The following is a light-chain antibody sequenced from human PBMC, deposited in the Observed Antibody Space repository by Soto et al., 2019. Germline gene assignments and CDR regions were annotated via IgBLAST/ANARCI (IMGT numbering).Light chain of an antibody. CDR1: QTLSSN. CDR2: GAS. Sequence: EIMMTQSPATLSVSPGERATLSCRASQTLSSNLAWYLQKPGQAPRLLIYGASTRATGIPARFSGSGSGTEFTLNISSLQSEDFAVYYCQQYNNWPYTFGQGTKLEIK. CDR3: QQYNNWPYT. J-gene: IGKJ2*01. V-gene: IGKV3-15*01.